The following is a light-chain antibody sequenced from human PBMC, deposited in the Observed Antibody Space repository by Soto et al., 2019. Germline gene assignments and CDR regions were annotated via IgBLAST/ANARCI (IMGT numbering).Light chain of an antibody. CDR3: AAWDDSLNVVL. CDR1: TSNVGNNA. V-gene: IGLV1-36*01. J-gene: IGLJ2*01. CDR2: FDD. Sequence: QAVVTQPPSVSEAPRQRVSISCSGNTSNVGNNAVNWYQQLPGKTPKLLIYFDDLVPSGVSDRFSGSKSVTSASLAISGLQSDDEADYYCAAWDDSLNVVLFGGGTKLTVL.